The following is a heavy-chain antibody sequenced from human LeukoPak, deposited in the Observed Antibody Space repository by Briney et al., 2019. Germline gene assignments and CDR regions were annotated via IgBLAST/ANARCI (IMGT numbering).Heavy chain of an antibody. V-gene: IGHV4-34*01. CDR2: INHSGST. Sequence: PSETLSLTCAVYGGSFSGHYWSWIRQPPGKGLEWIGEINHSGSTNYNPSLKSRVTFSVDTSKNQFSLKLSSVTAADTAVYYCARVEIFYYGSGSYYAPFDPWGQGTLVTVSS. J-gene: IGHJ5*02. CDR1: GGSFSGHY. CDR3: ARVEIFYYGSGSYYAPFDP. D-gene: IGHD3-10*01.